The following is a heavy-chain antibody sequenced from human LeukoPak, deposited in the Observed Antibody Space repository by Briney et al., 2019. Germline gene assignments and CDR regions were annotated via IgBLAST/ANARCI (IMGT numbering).Heavy chain of an antibody. J-gene: IGHJ6*03. V-gene: IGHV3-7*01. Sequence: GGSLRLSCAASGFTVSSNYMSWVRQAPGKGLEWVANIKQDGSEKYYVDSVKGRFTISRDNAKNSLYLQMSSLRAEDTAVYYCARSSSSWYYYYMDVWGKGTTVTVSS. CDR1: GFTVSSNY. D-gene: IGHD6-13*01. CDR2: IKQDGSEK. CDR3: ARSSSSWYYYYMDV.